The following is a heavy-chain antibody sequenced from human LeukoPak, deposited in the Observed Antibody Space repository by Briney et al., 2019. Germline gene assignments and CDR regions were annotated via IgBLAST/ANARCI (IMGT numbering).Heavy chain of an antibody. CDR3: ARDATIAAPLMS. Sequence: SETLPLTCTVSSYSINSGYYWGWIRQPPGMGLEWIGTIYHSGSTYYNPSLKSRVTISVDTSKNQFSLKLSSVTAADTAVYYCARDATIAAPLMSWGQGTLVIVSP. J-gene: IGHJ4*02. CDR2: IYHSGST. D-gene: IGHD6-13*01. CDR1: SYSINSGYY. V-gene: IGHV4-38-2*02.